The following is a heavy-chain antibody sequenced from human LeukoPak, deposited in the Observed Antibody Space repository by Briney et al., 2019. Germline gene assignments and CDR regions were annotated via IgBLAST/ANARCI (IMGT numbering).Heavy chain of an antibody. Sequence: PGGSLRPSCSPSGFTFNNYTMHWVRQAPGGGLEFVSAITSDGGSIYYASSVRGRFTISRDNSKNTLYLQVSSLRPEDTAVYYCVKAHSSAWKIFDYWGQGTLVTVSS. J-gene: IGHJ4*02. CDR3: VKAHSSAWKIFDY. D-gene: IGHD6-19*01. CDR1: GFTFNNYT. CDR2: ITSDGGSI. V-gene: IGHV3-64D*06.